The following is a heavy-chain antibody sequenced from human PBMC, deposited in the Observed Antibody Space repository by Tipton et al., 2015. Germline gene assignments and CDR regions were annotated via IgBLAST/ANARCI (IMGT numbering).Heavy chain of an antibody. CDR1: TLTNYD. V-gene: IGHV1-8*02. Sequence: QLVQSGAEVKKPGASVKVSCKDTLTNYDLSWVRQATGQGLEWMGWVNPNSGKAGYAQKFQGRVTMTWNTSISTAHMVLSSLTSEDTGVYYCASGARGWLDPWSQGTLVTVSA. CDR3: ASGARGWLDP. CDR2: VNPNSGKA. J-gene: IGHJ5*02.